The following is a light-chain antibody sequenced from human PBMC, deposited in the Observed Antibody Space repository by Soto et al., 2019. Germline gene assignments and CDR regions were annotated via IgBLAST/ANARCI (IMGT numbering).Light chain of an antibody. Sequence: EIVLTQSPGTLSLSPGERATLSCRASQSVSSSYLAWYQQKPGQAPRLLIYGASSRATGIPDRFSGSGSGTDFTLTISRLEPEDFAVYYCQQYCSSFTFGQGTRLEIK. V-gene: IGKV3-20*01. CDR2: GAS. CDR3: QQYCSSFT. J-gene: IGKJ5*01. CDR1: QSVSSSY.